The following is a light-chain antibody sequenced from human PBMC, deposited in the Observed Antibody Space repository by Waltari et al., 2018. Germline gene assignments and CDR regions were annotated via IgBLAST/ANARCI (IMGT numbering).Light chain of an antibody. Sequence: DIRMTQSPPSLSAFVGDRVTISCRASHGITNYLAWYQQNPGKGPELLIYAASTLQSGVPSRFSGSGSGTDFTLTISSLQPEDVGSYYCQDYGSAPYSFGPGTKVEI. V-gene: IGKV1-27*01. J-gene: IGKJ2*03. CDR1: HGITNY. CDR3: QDYGSAPYS. CDR2: AAS.